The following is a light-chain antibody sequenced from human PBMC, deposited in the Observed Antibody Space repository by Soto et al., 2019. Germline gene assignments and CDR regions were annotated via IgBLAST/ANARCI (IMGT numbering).Light chain of an antibody. Sequence: EILMPQPPPTLPVAPGERATLSCRPIQSVSSYCAWYRQKPGQAPRPLIYDASNRGTGIRARFSGSGSGTDFTLTISSLEPEDFAVYDCQHRNNWTSGVTFGQGTRLEIK. J-gene: IGKJ5*01. V-gene: IGKV3-11*01. CDR3: QHRNNWTSGVT. CDR2: DAS. CDR1: QSVSSY.